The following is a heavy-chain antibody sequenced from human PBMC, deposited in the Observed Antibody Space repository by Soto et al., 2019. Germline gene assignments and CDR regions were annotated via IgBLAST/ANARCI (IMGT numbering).Heavy chain of an antibody. J-gene: IGHJ4*02. CDR3: TTDADYDILTGYYGGKPNALG. CDR2: IKSKTDGGTT. D-gene: IGHD3-9*01. Sequence: EVQLVESGGGLVKLGGSFRLSGAAPGFTFSNAWMSWVRQPPGKGREGVGRIKSKTDGGTTDYAAPVKGRFTISRDDSKNTLYLQMNSLKTEDTAVYYCTTDADYDILTGYYGGKPNALGWGQGTLVTVSS. CDR1: GFTFSNAW. V-gene: IGHV3-15*01.